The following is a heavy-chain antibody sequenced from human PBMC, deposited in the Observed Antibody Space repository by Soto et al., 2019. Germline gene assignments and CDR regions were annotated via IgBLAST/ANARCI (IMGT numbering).Heavy chain of an antibody. J-gene: IGHJ6*03. CDR1: GGTFSSYT. V-gene: IGHV1-69*02. Sequence: APVKVSCKASGGTFSSYTISWVRQSPGQGFEWMGRIIPILGIANYAQKFQGRVTINADKSTSTAYMELSSLRSEDTAVYYCARPGYCSSTSCDPVPLDVWGKGTTVSVS. CDR3: ARPGYCSSTSCDPVPLDV. D-gene: IGHD2-2*01. CDR2: IIPILGIA.